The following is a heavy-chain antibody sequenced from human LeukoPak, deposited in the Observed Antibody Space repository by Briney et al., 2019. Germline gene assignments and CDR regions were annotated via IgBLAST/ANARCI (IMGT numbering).Heavy chain of an antibody. J-gene: IGHJ5*02. CDR1: GFTFSSYS. CDR2: ISSSSSYI. Sequence: GGSLRLSCAASGFTFSSYSMNWVRQAPGKGLEGVSSISSSSSYIYYADSVKGRFTISRDNAKNSLYLQMNSLRTEDTALYYCAKGSSSWYCHWFDPWGQGPLVTVSS. CDR3: AKGSSSWYCHWFDP. V-gene: IGHV3-21*04. D-gene: IGHD6-13*01.